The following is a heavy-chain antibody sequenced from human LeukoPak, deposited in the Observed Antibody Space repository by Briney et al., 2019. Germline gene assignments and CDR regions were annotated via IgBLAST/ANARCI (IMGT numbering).Heavy chain of an antibody. Sequence: SETLSLTCTVSGGSISGYYWSWIRQPPGKGLEWIGYIYYSGSTNSNPSLKSRVTISIDTSKNQFSLKLSSVTAADTAVYYCARDVSTHGSRGDYFDYWGQGTLVTVSS. CDR1: GGSISGYY. V-gene: IGHV4-59*01. CDR2: IYYSGST. CDR3: ARDVSTHGSRGDYFDY. D-gene: IGHD3-10*01. J-gene: IGHJ4*02.